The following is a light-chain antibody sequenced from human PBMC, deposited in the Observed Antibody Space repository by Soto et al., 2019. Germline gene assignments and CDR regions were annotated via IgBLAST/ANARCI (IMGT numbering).Light chain of an antibody. J-gene: IGKJ1*01. Sequence: DIQMTQSPSPLSASVGARVTITCRASQTVGSWLAWYQQKPGKAPKLLIYDASSLQSGVPSRFSGSGSGTEFTLTISSLQPDDFATYYCQQYNNYSNNFGQGTKVEIK. CDR1: QTVGSW. CDR3: QQYNNYSNN. V-gene: IGKV1-5*01. CDR2: DAS.